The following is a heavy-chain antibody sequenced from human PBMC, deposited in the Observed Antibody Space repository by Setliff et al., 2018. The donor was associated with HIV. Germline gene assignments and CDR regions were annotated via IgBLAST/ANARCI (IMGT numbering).Heavy chain of an antibody. CDR1: GYTFTDYY. Sequence: ASVKVSCKASGYTFTDYYMHWVRQAPGQGLEWMGWIKPNSGGTNYAQKFQGRVTMTTDTSTSTAYMELRSLISDDTAVYYCAREGLWFGDRGYYMDVWGTGTAVTVSS. CDR2: IKPNSGGT. J-gene: IGHJ6*03. CDR3: AREGLWFGDRGYYMDV. D-gene: IGHD3-10*01. V-gene: IGHV1-2*02.